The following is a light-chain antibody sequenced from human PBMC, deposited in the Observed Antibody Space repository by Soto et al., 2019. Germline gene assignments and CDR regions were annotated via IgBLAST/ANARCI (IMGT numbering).Light chain of an antibody. CDR1: QSVSSN. Sequence: EIVMTQSPATLSVSPGERATLSCRASQSVSSNLAWYQQKPGQAPRLLIYGASTRATGIPARFSGSGSGTEFPLTISSLQSEDFAVYYCQQYNNRPPLTFGVGTKVEIK. J-gene: IGKJ4*01. V-gene: IGKV3-15*01. CDR3: QQYNNRPPLT. CDR2: GAS.